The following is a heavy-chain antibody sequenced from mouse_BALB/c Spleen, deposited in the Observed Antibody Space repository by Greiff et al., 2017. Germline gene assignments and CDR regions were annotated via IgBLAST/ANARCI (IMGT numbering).Heavy chain of an antibody. CDR3: ARVAQIYYGDDGRVAY. D-gene: IGHD2-2*01. Sequence: QVQLQQPGAELVKPGASVKLSCKASGYSFTSYWMHWVKQRPGQGLEWIGEINPRYGRTNYNEKFKRKATLTVDKSSSTAYMQLSSLTSEDSAVYYCARVAQIYYGDDGRVAYWGEGSLVTVAA. CDR2: INPRYGRT. CDR1: GYSFTSYW. J-gene: IGHJ3*01. V-gene: IGHV1S81*02.